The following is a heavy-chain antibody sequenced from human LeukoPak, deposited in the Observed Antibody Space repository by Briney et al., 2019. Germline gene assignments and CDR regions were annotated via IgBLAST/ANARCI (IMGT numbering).Heavy chain of an antibody. CDR1: GLTFSSYG. V-gene: IGHV3-30*18. CDR3: AKHVHYLWFDP. J-gene: IGHJ5*02. Sequence: GGSLRLSCAASGLTFSSYGMHWVRQAPGKGLEWVAVISYDGSNKYYADSVKGRFTISRDISKNTLYLQMNSLRAEDTAVYYCAKHVHYLWFDPWGQGTLVTVSS. CDR2: ISYDGSNK. D-gene: IGHD3-10*01.